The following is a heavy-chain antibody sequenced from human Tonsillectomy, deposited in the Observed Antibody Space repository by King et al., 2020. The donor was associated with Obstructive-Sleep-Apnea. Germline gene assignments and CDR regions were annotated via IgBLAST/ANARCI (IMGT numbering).Heavy chain of an antibody. CDR3: ARDPVIVIVVVAYLDY. CDR2: ISYDGSNK. CDR1: GFTFSSYS. Sequence: QLVQSGGGVVQPGRSLRLSCAASGFTFSSYSMHWVRQAPGKGLEWVAVISYDGSNKYYEDSVKGRFTISRDNSNNTLYLEMNSLRTDDTALYFCARDPVIVIVVVAYLDYWGQGTLVTVSS. V-gene: IGHV3-30*04. J-gene: IGHJ4*02. D-gene: IGHD2-15*01.